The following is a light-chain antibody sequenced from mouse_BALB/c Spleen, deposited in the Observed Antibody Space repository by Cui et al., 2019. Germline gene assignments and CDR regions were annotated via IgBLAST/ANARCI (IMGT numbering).Light chain of an antibody. CDR3: GQSYSYPYT. V-gene: IGKV6-20*01. J-gene: IGKJ2*01. CDR1: ENVGTY. Sequence: NIVMTQSPKSMSLSVGERVPLSCKASENVGTYVSWYQQKPEQSPKLLIYGASNRYTGVPDRFTGSGSATDFTLTISSVQAEDLADYHCGQSYSYPYTFGGGTKLEIK. CDR2: GAS.